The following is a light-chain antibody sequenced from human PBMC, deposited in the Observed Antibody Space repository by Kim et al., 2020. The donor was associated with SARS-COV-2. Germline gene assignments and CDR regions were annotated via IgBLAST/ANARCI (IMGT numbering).Light chain of an antibody. Sequence: DIQMTQSPSTLSASLGDSVTITCRASQSISSWLAWYQQKPGKAPKLLIYKASNLERGVPSRFSGSGSGTEFTLTISSLQPDDFATYYCQQYDTYRTFGQGTKVDIK. CDR1: QSISSW. J-gene: IGKJ1*01. V-gene: IGKV1-5*03. CDR2: KAS. CDR3: QQYDTYRT.